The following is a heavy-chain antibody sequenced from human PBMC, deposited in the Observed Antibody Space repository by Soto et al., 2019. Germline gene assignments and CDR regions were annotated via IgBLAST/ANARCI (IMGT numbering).Heavy chain of an antibody. CDR1: GVTIRSYA. Sequence: WGSLRLSCAVAGVTIRSYAMSCVRQAPGKGLEWISAISGSGVSTYYEDSVKGRFTISRDNSKNTLYLQMNSLRAGDTAVYYCAKEEALSGMDVWGQGTTVTVSS. V-gene: IGHV3-23*01. J-gene: IGHJ6*02. CDR2: ISGSGVST. CDR3: AKEEALSGMDV.